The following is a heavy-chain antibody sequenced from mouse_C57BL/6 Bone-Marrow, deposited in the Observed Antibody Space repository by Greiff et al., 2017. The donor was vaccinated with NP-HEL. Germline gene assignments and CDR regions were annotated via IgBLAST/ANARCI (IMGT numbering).Heavy chain of an antibody. CDR2: INPNNGGT. Sequence: EVKLQQSGPELVKPGASVKISCKASGYTFTDYYMNWVKQSHGKSLEWIGDINPNNGGTSYNQKFKGKATLTVDKSSSTAYMELRSLTSEDSAVYYCARAWLLYFDYWGQGTTLTVSS. D-gene: IGHD2-3*01. CDR1: GYTFTDYY. J-gene: IGHJ2*01. CDR3: ARAWLLYFDY. V-gene: IGHV1-26*01.